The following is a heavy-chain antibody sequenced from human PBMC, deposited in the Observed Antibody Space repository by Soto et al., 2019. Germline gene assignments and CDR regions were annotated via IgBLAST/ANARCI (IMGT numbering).Heavy chain of an antibody. CDR1: GGSISSGDYY. D-gene: IGHD4-17*01. J-gene: IGHJ4*02. CDR2: IYYSGST. V-gene: IGHV4-30-4*01. CDR3: ARVSGAYGGNPRFDY. Sequence: KPSETLSLTCTVSGGSISSGDYYWSWIRQPPGKGLEWIGYIYYSGSTYYNPSLKSRVTISVDTSKNQFSLKLSSVTAADTAVYYCARVSGAYGGNPRFDYWGQGTLVTVSS.